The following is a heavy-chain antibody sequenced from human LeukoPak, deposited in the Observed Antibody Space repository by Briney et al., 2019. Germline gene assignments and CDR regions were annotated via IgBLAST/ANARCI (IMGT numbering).Heavy chain of an antibody. J-gene: IGHJ4*02. Sequence: PGGSLRLSCAVSGLTFTSSWMDWVRQAPGKGLEWLASINPDGTKKYFVDSVKGRFTISRDNAKNSLYLQVDSLRVDDTAFYYCARDLAYSRLDYWGQGILVTVSS. V-gene: IGHV3-7*01. D-gene: IGHD5-18*01. CDR1: GLTFTSSW. CDR2: INPDGTKK. CDR3: ARDLAYSRLDY.